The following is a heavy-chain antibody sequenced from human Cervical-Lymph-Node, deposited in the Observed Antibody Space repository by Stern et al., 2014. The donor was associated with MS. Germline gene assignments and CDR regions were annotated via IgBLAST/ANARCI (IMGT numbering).Heavy chain of an antibody. D-gene: IGHD6-25*01. CDR3: ARVFGSAVPDF. J-gene: IGHJ4*02. V-gene: IGHV5-51*01. CDR2: IYPGDSDP. CDR1: GYHFTTYW. Sequence: EVQLVESGPEVKKPGESLKISCSGSGYHFTTYWIGWARQMPGQGLEWMGIIYPGDSDPVDSPPFQGQVTISVDKSISTAYLQWNSLKASDTAMYYCARVFGSAVPDFWGRGALVTVSS.